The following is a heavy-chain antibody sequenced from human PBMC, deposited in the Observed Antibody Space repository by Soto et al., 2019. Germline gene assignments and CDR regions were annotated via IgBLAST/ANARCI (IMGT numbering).Heavy chain of an antibody. Sequence: QVQLVESGGGVVQPGKSLRLSCAAAGFTFSSYGMHWVRQAPGKGLEWVAVIWYDGRNTNYADSVKGRFTISRDNSKNTLYMQMTSLRGEDTAVYYGARDRGWDIAREYFGYWGQGTLVTVSS. CDR3: ARDRGWDIAREYFGY. D-gene: IGHD5-12*01. CDR2: IWYDGRNT. V-gene: IGHV3-33*01. J-gene: IGHJ4*02. CDR1: GFTFSSYG.